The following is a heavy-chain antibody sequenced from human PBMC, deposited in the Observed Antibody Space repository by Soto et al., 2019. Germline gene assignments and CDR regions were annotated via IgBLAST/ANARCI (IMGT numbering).Heavy chain of an antibody. J-gene: IGHJ5*02. V-gene: IGHV4-31*03. CDR2: IYYSGST. Sequence: SETLSLTCTVSGGSISSGGYYWSWIRQHPGKGLEWIGYIYYSGSTYYNPSLKSRVTISVDTSKNQFSLKLSSVTAADTAVYYCARDRAGGYDEARFLWRKRGWFDPWGQGTLVTVSS. D-gene: IGHD5-12*01. CDR3: ARDRAGGYDEARFLWRKRGWFDP. CDR1: GGSISSGGYY.